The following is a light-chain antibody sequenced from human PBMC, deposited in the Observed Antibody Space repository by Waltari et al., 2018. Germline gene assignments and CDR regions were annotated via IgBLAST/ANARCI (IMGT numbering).Light chain of an antibody. Sequence: QSTLTQPPSASGTPGQRVTIPCSGRSPNTGRNSVSWYQQFPGTAPKVLIYRNNKRPSGVPDRFSGARSGSSASLIIGGLRSEDEADYYCAAWDDSLSGWVFGGGTKVTVL. CDR3: AAWDDSLSGWV. V-gene: IGLV1-47*01. CDR2: RNN. CDR1: SPNTGRNS. J-gene: IGLJ3*02.